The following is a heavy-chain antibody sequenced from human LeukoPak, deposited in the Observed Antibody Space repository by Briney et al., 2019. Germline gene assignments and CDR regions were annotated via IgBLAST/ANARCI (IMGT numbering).Heavy chain of an antibody. CDR2: ISAYNGNT. D-gene: IGHD3-10*01. CDR1: GYTFTSYG. J-gene: IGHJ6*02. V-gene: IGHV1-18*01. Sequence: ASVKVSCKASGYTFTSYGISWVRQAPGQGLEWMGWISAYNGNTNYAQKLQGRVTMTTDTSTSTAYMELRSLRSDDTAVYYCARTGLLWFGELVASGMDVWGQGTTVTVSS. CDR3: ARTGLLWFGELVASGMDV.